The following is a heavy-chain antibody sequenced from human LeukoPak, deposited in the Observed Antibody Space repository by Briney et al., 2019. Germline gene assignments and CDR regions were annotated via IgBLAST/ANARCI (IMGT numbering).Heavy chain of an antibody. Sequence: GGSLRLSCAASGFTFSSYWMSWVRQAPGKGLEWVANIKQDGSEKYYVDSVKGRFTISRDNAKNSLYLQMNSLRAEDTAVYYCARDKSDRILWFGELLSTYYYYYMDVWGKGTTVTVSS. V-gene: IGHV3-7*01. J-gene: IGHJ6*03. D-gene: IGHD3-10*01. CDR3: ARDKSDRILWFGELLSTYYYYYMDV. CDR2: IKQDGSEK. CDR1: GFTFSSYW.